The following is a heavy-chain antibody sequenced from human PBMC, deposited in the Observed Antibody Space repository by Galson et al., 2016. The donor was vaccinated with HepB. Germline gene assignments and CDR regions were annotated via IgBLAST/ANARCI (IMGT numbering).Heavy chain of an antibody. CDR3: ARPRDNYGHAIDI. D-gene: IGHD3-10*01. J-gene: IGHJ3*02. Sequence: SLRLSCAASGFTFSSYSMNWVRQAPGKGLEWVSYISSSSSAIYYADSVKGRFTISRDNAKNSLYLQMNSLRVVDTAVYYCARPRDNYGHAIDIWGQGTMVTVSS. V-gene: IGHV3-48*04. CDR1: GFTFSSYS. CDR2: ISSSSSAI.